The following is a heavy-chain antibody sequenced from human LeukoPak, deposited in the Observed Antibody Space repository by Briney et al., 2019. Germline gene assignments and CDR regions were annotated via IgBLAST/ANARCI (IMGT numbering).Heavy chain of an antibody. J-gene: IGHJ6*03. V-gene: IGHV3-74*01. CDR1: GFIFNTYW. CDR3: VRADIAARLRPGPGGVYYYMDV. D-gene: IGHD6-6*01. CDR2: IYYDGSTA. Sequence: GGSLRLSCGASGFIFNTYWMHWVRQAPGKGLMWVARIYYDGSTADYADSVKGRFTISRDNAKNTLSLHMSSLRAEDTAVYYCVRADIAARLRPGPGGVYYYMDVWGKGTTVTVSS.